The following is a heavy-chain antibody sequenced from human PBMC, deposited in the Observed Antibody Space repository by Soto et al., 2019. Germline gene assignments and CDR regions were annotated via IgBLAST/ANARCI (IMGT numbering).Heavy chain of an antibody. CDR2: INHIGIT. CDR3: TRGYALNWHTSHY. V-gene: IGHV4-34*01. J-gene: IGHJ4*02. CDR1: GGSFSGFY. D-gene: IGHD4-17*01. Sequence: QVQLQQWGAGLLKPSETLSLTCAISGGSFSGFYSTWIRQPPGKGLEWIGEINHIGITHYNPSLKSRVTISLDTSKSQFSLNLSSVTAADTAVYYCTRGYALNWHTSHYWGQGALVTVSS.